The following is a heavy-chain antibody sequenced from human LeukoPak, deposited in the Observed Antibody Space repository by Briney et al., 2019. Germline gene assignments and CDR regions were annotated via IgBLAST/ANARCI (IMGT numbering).Heavy chain of an antibody. CDR2: INHSGST. CDR3: AGGLVGTTTLNY. CDR1: GGSFSGYY. D-gene: IGHD1-26*01. V-gene: IGHV4-34*01. Sequence: PSETLSLTCAVYGGSFSGYYWSWIRQPPGKGLEWIGEINHSGSTNYNPSLKSRVTISVDTSKNQFSLKLSSVTAADTAVYYCAGGLVGTTTLNYWGQGTLVTVSS. J-gene: IGHJ4*02.